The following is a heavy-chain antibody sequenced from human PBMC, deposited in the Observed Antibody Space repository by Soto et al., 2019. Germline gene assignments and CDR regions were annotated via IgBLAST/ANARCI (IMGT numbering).Heavy chain of an antibody. V-gene: IGHV3-21*01. CDR1: GFTFSSYS. D-gene: IGHD3-16*01. J-gene: IGHJ6*02. CDR3: ARDQPARRAGSFGYYYYGMDV. Sequence: GSLRLSCAASGFTFSSYSMNWVRQAPGKGLEWVSSISSSSSYIYYADSVKGRFTISRDNAKNSLYLQMNSLRAEDTAVYYCARDQPARRAGSFGYYYYGMDVWGQGTTVTVSS. CDR2: ISSSSSYI.